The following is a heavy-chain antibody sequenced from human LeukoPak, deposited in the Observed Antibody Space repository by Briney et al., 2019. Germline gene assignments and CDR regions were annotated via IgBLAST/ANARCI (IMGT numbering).Heavy chain of an antibody. V-gene: IGHV4-34*01. D-gene: IGHD3-16*01. CDR3: ARRPQPNYDYVHFDY. Sequence: PSETLSLTCAVYGGSFSGYYWSWIRQPPGKELEWIGEINHSGSTNYNPSLKSRVTISVDTSKNQFSLKLSSVTAADTAVYYCARRPQPNYDYVHFDYWGQGTLVTVSS. CDR1: GGSFSGYY. J-gene: IGHJ4*02. CDR2: INHSGST.